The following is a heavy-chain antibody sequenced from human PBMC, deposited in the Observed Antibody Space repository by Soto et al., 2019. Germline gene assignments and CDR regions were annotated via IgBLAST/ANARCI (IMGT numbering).Heavy chain of an antibody. CDR1: GFTFSSYG. Sequence: QVQLVESGGGVVQPGRSLRLSCAASGFTFSSYGMHWVRQAPGKGLEWVALISSDGSNKYYADSVKGRFTISRDNSKNPRYRQMNTLRAEETAVYDCAKVRGDYGSGPFDSWGQGTLVTVSS. CDR3: AKVRGDYGSGPFDS. V-gene: IGHV3-30*18. J-gene: IGHJ4*02. D-gene: IGHD3-10*01. CDR2: ISSDGSNK.